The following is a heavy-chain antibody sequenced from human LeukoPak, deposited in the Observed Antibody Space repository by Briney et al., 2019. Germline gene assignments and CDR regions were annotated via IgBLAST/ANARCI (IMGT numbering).Heavy chain of an antibody. Sequence: SQTLSLTCTVSGGSISSGSYYWTWIRQPAGKGLEWIGRIYTRVSTNYNPSLKSRVTISVDTSRNQFSLRLSSVTAADTAVYYCAREVRVQLWLTGYYSYMDVWGKGTTVTVSS. CDR2: IYTRVST. D-gene: IGHD5-18*01. CDR1: GGSISSGSYY. J-gene: IGHJ6*03. V-gene: IGHV4-61*02. CDR3: AREVRVQLWLTGYYSYMDV.